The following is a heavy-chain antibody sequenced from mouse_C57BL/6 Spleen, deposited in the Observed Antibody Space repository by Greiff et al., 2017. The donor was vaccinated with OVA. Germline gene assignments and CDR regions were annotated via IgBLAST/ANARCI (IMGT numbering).Heavy chain of an antibody. J-gene: IGHJ3*01. Sequence: VQLQQPGAELVRPGTSVKLSCKASGYTFTSYWMHWVKQRPGQGLEWIGVIDPSDSYTNYNQKFKGKATLTVDTSSSTAYMQLSSLTSEDSAVYYCAREGGSLFAYWGQGTLVTVSA. CDR1: GYTFTSYW. CDR3: AREGGSLFAY. V-gene: IGHV1-59*01. CDR2: IDPSDSYT.